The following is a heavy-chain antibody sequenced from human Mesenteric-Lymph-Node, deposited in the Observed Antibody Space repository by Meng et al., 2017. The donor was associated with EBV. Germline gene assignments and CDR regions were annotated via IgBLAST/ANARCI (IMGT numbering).Heavy chain of an antibody. J-gene: IGHJ5*02. CDR3: ARAPFYDSSGPTSNWYDP. CDR1: GYTCRDYG. Sequence: QVRRERLVGDMKKPVPSVKVSRKASGYTCRDYGVTWVRQSPRQGLGWLGWISASNGNTEYAPKFQDRVTLATERATNSAYMELRGLRSDDTAVYVWARAPFYDSSGPTSNWYDPWGQGTLVTVSS. V-gene: IGHV1-18*01. D-gene: IGHD3-22*01. CDR2: ISASNGNT.